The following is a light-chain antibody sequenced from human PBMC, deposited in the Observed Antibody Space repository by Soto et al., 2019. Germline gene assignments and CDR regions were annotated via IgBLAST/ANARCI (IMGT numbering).Light chain of an antibody. J-gene: IGKJ1*01. CDR3: QQSYSTPRA. V-gene: IGKV3-11*01. CDR1: EILYNF. CDR2: DAF. Sequence: DIVLTQAPATLSLSPGERATLSCRASEILYNFLAWYQRRPGQVPRLLISDAFNRATCVPARFSGSGSGTDFTLTISSLQPEDFATYYCQQSYSTPRAFGQGTKVDNK.